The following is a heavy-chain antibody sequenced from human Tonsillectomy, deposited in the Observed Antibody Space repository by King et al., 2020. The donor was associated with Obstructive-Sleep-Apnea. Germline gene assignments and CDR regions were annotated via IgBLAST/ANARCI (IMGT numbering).Heavy chain of an antibody. CDR2: INHSGST. Sequence: VQLQQWGAGLLKPSETLSLTCAVYGGSFSGYYWSWIRQPPGKGLEWIGEINHSGSTNYNPSLTSRVIISVDTSKNQFSLKLSPVTAADTAEYYCARIAEDPEWGSYDIWGQGTMVTVSS. J-gene: IGHJ3*02. CDR1: GGSFSGYY. D-gene: IGHD3-3*01. CDR3: ARIAEDPEWGSYDI. V-gene: IGHV4-34*01.